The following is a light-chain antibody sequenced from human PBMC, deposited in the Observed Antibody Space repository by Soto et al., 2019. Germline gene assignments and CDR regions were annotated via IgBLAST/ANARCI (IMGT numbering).Light chain of an antibody. J-gene: IGKJ1*01. Sequence: IVMTHSPATLSVSPGEITTLSCRASQSISRYLAWYQQKPGQGPRLLIYGASSRATGTPDRFSGSGSGTDFTLTINGLEPEDFALYYCQQYGSSPPTFGQGTKVDIK. V-gene: IGKV3-20*01. CDR2: GAS. CDR3: QQYGSSPPT. CDR1: QSISRY.